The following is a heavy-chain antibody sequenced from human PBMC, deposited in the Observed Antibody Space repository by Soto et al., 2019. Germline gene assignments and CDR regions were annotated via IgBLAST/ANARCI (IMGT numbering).Heavy chain of an antibody. V-gene: IGHV5-51*01. CDR1: GYSFTSYW. D-gene: IGHD4-17*01. J-gene: IGHJ4*02. Sequence: PGESLKISCKGSGYSFTSYWIGWVRQMPGKGLEWMGIIYPGDSDTRYSPSFQGQVTISADKSISTAYLQWSSLKASDTAMYYCARSGPTVVTRDPFDYWGQGTLVTVSS. CDR3: ARSGPTVVTRDPFDY. CDR2: IYPGDSDT.